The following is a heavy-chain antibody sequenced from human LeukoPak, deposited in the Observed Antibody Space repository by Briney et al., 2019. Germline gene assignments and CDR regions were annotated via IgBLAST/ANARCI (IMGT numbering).Heavy chain of an antibody. CDR2: IVVGSGNT. CDR3: AASCGGDCSDAFDI. D-gene: IGHD2-21*02. CDR1: GFTFTSSA. V-gene: IGHV1-58*02. Sequence: SVKVSCKASGFTFTSSAMQWVRQARGQRLEWIGWIVVGSGNTNYAQKSQERVTITRDMSTSTAYMELSSLRSEDTAVYYCAASCGGDCSDAFDIWGQGTMVTVSS. J-gene: IGHJ3*02.